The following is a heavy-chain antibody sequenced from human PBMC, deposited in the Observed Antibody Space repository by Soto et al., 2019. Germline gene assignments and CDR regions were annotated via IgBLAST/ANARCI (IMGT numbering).Heavy chain of an antibody. Sequence: QLQLQESGSGLVKPSQTLSLTCAVSGDSISSGGYSWSWIRQPPGKGLEWIGYIYHSGSTYYNPSLKSRVTISVDRSKNQFSLKLSSVTAADTAVYYCSRDYSKGGWFDPWGPGTLVTVSS. V-gene: IGHV4-30-2*01. CDR2: IYHSGST. J-gene: IGHJ5*02. CDR1: GDSISSGGYS. D-gene: IGHD4-4*01. CDR3: SRDYSKGGWFDP.